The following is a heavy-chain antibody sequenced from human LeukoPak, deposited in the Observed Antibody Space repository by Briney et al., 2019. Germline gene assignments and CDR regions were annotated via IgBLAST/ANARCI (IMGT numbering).Heavy chain of an antibody. Sequence: PGGSLRLSCAASGFTFSSYGMHWVRQAPGKGLEWVAVIWYDGSNKNYADSVKGRFTISRDNSKNTLYLQMNSLRAEDTAVYYCAKNKDILTGYYYMDVWGKGTTVTVSS. CDR1: GFTFSSYG. CDR2: IWYDGSNK. J-gene: IGHJ6*03. D-gene: IGHD3-9*01. CDR3: AKNKDILTGYYYMDV. V-gene: IGHV3-33*06.